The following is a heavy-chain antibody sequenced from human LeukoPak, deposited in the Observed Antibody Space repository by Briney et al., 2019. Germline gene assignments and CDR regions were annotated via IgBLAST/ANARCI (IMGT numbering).Heavy chain of an antibody. CDR2: IYYSGST. CDR1: GGSISSGGYY. CDR3: ARDTFSYGYYGMDV. D-gene: IGHD5-18*01. V-gene: IGHV4-31*03. J-gene: IGHJ6*04. Sequence: SQTPSLTCTVSGGSISSGGYYWSWIRQHPGKGLEWIGYIYYSGSTYYNPSLKSRVTISVDTSKNQFSLKLSSVTAADTAVYYCARDTFSYGYYGMDVWGKGTTVAVSS.